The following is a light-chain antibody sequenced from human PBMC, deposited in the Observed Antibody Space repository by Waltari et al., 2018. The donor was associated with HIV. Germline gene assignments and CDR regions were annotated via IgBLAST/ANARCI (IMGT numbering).Light chain of an antibody. J-gene: IGLJ1*01. CDR1: NSDIGNYNY. CDR3: SSYAGTNQFYV. Sequence: QSALTQPPSASGSPGQSVTFSCTGTNSDIGNYNYVSWFQQHPGKAPQLIIYEVTKRPSGVPERFSGSKSGNTASLTVSGLQAEDEADYYCSSYAGTNQFYVFGTGTKVTVL. V-gene: IGLV2-8*01. CDR2: EVT.